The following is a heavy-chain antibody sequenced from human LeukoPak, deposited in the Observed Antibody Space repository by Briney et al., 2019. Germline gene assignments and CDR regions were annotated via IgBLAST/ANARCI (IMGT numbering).Heavy chain of an antibody. J-gene: IGHJ4*02. CDR3: ARQNDFWSELVDY. Sequence: PSETLSLTCAVSGGSISSGGYSWSWIRQPPGKGLEWIGYIYHSGSTYHNPSLKSRVTISVDRSKNQFSLKLSSVTAADTAVYYCARQNDFWSELVDYWGQGTLVTVSS. CDR1: GGSISSGGYS. CDR2: IYHSGST. D-gene: IGHD3-3*01. V-gene: IGHV4-30-2*01.